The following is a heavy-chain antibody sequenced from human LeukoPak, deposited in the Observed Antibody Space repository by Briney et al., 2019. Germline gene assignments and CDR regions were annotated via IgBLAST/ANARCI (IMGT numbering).Heavy chain of an antibody. CDR2: IRYDGSNK. CDR3: AKDFFSGYGSYSYGAFDY. CDR1: GFTFSSYG. V-gene: IGHV3-30*02. J-gene: IGHJ4*02. Sequence: PGGSLRLSCAASGFTFSSYGMHWVRQAPGKGLEWVAFIRYDGSNKYYADSVKGRFTMSRDNSKNTLSLQMNSLRADDTAVYYCAKDFFSGYGSYSYGAFDYWGQGILVTVSS. D-gene: IGHD5-18*01.